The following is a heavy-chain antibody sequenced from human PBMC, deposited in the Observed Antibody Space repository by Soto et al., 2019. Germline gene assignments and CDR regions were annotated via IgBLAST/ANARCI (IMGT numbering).Heavy chain of an antibody. CDR1: GGTFSSDA. Sequence: QVQLVQSGAEVRKPGSSVKVSCKASGGTFSSDAVSWVRQAPGQGLEWMGGLIPILGTTHYAQKFQGRVTITADESTNTAYMELSSLRSDDTAVYFCAREIVTAGGNNYFDPWGPGTLVTVSS. J-gene: IGHJ5*02. V-gene: IGHV1-69*01. CDR2: LIPILGTT. D-gene: IGHD2-21*02. CDR3: AREIVTAGGNNYFDP.